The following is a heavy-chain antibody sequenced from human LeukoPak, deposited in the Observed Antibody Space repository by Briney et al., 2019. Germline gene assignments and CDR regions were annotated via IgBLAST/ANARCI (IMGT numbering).Heavy chain of an antibody. CDR1: GGSISSGGYY. Sequence: PSETLSPTCTVSGGSISSGGYYWSWIRQPPGKGLEWIGYIYHSGSTYYNPSLKSRVTISVDRSKNQFSLKLSSVTAADTAVYYCARNPTTPGGTIGSFDYWGQGTLVTVSS. V-gene: IGHV4-30-2*01. CDR2: IYHSGST. CDR3: ARNPTTPGGTIGSFDY. D-gene: IGHD1-26*01. J-gene: IGHJ4*02.